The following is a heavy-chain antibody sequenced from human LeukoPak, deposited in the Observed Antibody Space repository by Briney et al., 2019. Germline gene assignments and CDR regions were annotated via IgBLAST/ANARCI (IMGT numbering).Heavy chain of an antibody. Sequence: GGSLRLSCAASGFTFSSYSMNWVRQAPGKGLEWVSSISSSSSYIYYADSVKGRFTISRDNAKNSLYLQMNSLRAEDTAVYYCAKDFGGIVPAAHYAFDIWGQGTMVTVSS. CDR2: ISSSSSYI. J-gene: IGHJ3*02. CDR3: AKDFGGIVPAAHYAFDI. V-gene: IGHV3-21*01. D-gene: IGHD2-2*01. CDR1: GFTFSSYS.